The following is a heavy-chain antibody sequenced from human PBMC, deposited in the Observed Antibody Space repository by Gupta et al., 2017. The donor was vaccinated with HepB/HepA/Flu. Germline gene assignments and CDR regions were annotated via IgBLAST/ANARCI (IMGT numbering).Heavy chain of an antibody. Sequence: VQLEQSGTEVQKPGASVKVSCKASGYTFNSYSISWLRPAPGQGLEWMAWTSVYNGHTNFEQQFQDRVTLTTDTSTTTAHMELRNRTSDDTSVYYCAREATVAHPGATGSYMCWFDPWGRGTLVIVSS. D-gene: IGHD2-15*01. CDR3: AREATVAHPGATGSYMCWFDP. J-gene: IGHJ5*02. CDR1: GYTFNSYS. CDR2: TSVYNGHT. V-gene: IGHV1-18*01.